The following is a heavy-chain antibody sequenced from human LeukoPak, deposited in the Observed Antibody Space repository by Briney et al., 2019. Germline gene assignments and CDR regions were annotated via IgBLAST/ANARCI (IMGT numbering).Heavy chain of an antibody. J-gene: IGHJ5*02. V-gene: IGHV3-23*01. Sequence: GGSLRLSCAVSGFTSSSYAMSWARQAPGKGLEWVSAISGSGGSTYYADSVKGRFTISRDNSKNTLYLQMNSLRAEDTAVYNCAKGAGAAAVNWFDPWGQGTLVTVSS. CDR3: AKGAGAAAVNWFDP. CDR2: ISGSGGST. D-gene: IGHD6-13*01. CDR1: GFTSSSYA.